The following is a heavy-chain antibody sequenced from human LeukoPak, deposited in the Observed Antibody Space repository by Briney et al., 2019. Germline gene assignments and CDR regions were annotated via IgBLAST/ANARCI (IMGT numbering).Heavy chain of an antibody. CDR3: AREAPRIVVVVAATQYYGMDV. CDR1: GYTFTSYA. D-gene: IGHD2-15*01. V-gene: IGHV1-3*01. Sequence: ASVKVSCKASGYTFTSYAMHWVRQAPGQRLEWMGWINAGNGNTKYSQKFQGRVTITRDTSASTAYMELSSLRSEDTAVYYCAREAPRIVVVVAATQYYGMDVWGQGTTVTVSS. CDR2: INAGNGNT. J-gene: IGHJ6*02.